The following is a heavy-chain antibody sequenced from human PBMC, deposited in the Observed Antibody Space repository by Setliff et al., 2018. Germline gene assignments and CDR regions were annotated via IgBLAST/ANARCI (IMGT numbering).Heavy chain of an antibody. CDR2: ISAYNGNT. CDR3: AREEVGRYSSGWYISSDNWFDP. CDR1: GYTFTSYG. V-gene: IGHV1-18*01. J-gene: IGHJ5*02. D-gene: IGHD6-19*01. Sequence: ASVKVSCKASGYTFTSYGISWVRQAPGQGLEWMGWISAYNGNTNYAQKLQGRVTMTRDTSTSTVYTELSRLRSDDTAVYYCAREEVGRYSSGWYISSDNWFDPWGQGTLVTVSS.